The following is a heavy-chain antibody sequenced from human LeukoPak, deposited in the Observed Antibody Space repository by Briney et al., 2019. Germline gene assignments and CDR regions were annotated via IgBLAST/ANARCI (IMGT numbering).Heavy chain of an antibody. D-gene: IGHD4-17*01. CDR1: GFTFTKCA. J-gene: IGHJ4*02. V-gene: IGHV3-23*01. Sequence: TGGSLRLSCVASGFTFTKCAMSWIRQAPGKGLEWVAIITATGDTAYYADSVKGRFTISRDNSRNTVYMQMDSLRAEDTAVYYCAKDRGDYGDYVPFDYWGQGTLVTVSS. CDR2: ITATGDTA. CDR3: AKDRGDYGDYVPFDY.